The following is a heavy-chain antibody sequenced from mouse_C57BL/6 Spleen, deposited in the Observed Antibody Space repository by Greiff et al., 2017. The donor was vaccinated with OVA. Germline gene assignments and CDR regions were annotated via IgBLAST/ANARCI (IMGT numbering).Heavy chain of an antibody. D-gene: IGHD2-4*01. Sequence: VQLQQSGPELVKPGASVKISCKASGYTLTDYYMNWVKQSHGKSLEWIGDINPNNGGTSYNQKFKGKATLTVDKSSSTAYMELRSLTSEDSAVYYCARVGDYDGFAYWGQGTLVTVSA. CDR2: INPNNGGT. CDR1: GYTLTDYY. CDR3: ARVGDYDGFAY. V-gene: IGHV1-26*01. J-gene: IGHJ3*01.